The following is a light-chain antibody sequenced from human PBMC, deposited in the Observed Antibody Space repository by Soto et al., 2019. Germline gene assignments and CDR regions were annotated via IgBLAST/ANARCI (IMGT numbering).Light chain of an antibody. CDR3: QSYDSSLSVWV. CDR1: RSNIGAGYD. CDR2: GNN. Sequence: QAVVTQPPSVSGAPGQRVTISCTGSRSNIGAGYDVHWYQQLPGTAPKLLIYGNNNRPSGVPHRFSGSKSGTSASLAITGLQAEDEADYYCQSYDSSLSVWVFGGGTQLTVL. J-gene: IGLJ3*02. V-gene: IGLV1-40*01.